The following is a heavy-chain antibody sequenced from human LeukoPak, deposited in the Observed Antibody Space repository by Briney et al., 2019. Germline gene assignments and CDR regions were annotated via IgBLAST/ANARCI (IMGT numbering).Heavy chain of an antibody. V-gene: IGHV3-30*02. CDR3: AKDLWGYYYMDV. Sequence: GRSLRLSCAASGFTFSSYGMHWVRQAPGKGLEWVAFIRYDGSNKYYADSVEGRFTISRDNSKNTLYLQMNSLRAEDTAVYYCAKDLWGYYYMDVWGKGTTVTVSS. J-gene: IGHJ6*03. CDR1: GFTFSSYG. D-gene: IGHD3-16*01. CDR2: IRYDGSNK.